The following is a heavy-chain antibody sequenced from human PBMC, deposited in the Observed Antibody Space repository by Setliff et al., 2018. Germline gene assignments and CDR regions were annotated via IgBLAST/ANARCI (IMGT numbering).Heavy chain of an antibody. CDR2: VNPYNGDT. J-gene: IGHJ6*03. Sequence: GASVKVSCKAFGYTFAKYGVSWVRQAPGQGLEWMGWVNPYNGDTKNAQKFQGRVTIITDESTSTAFMQLSSLRSEDTAVYYCVREGVDTRSSTDYRYYMDVWGKGTTVTV. CDR1: GYTFAKYG. V-gene: IGHV1-18*01. CDR3: VREGVDTRSSTDYRYYMDV. D-gene: IGHD5-18*01.